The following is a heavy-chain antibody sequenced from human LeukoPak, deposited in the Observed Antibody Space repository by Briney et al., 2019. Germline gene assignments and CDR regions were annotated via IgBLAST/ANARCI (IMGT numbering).Heavy chain of an antibody. J-gene: IGHJ5*02. V-gene: IGHV4-39*07. Sequence: SETLSLTCTVSGGSIRSSYYYWGWIRQPPGKGLEWIGSIYDSGSTYYNPSLKSRVTISVDTSKNQFSLKLSSVTAADTAVYYCARDSGNCSSTSCYSWFDPWGQGTLVTVSS. D-gene: IGHD2-2*01. CDR2: IYDSGST. CDR1: GGSIRSSYYY. CDR3: ARDSGNCSSTSCYSWFDP.